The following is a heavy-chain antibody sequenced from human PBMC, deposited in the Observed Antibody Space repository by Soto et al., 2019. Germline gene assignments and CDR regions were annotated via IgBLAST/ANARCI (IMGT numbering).Heavy chain of an antibody. CDR2: IYKSATT. Sequence: SDTRSLTYSVSGDSISNLDYFWAWIRQPPGQSLEYIGYIYKSATTYYNPSFESRVAISVDTSKSQFSLNVTSVTAADTAVYFCARGRYCLTGRCFPNWFDSWGQGDLVTVSS. D-gene: IGHD7-27*01. CDR1: GDSISNLDYF. J-gene: IGHJ5*01. CDR3: ARGRYCLTGRCFPNWFDS. V-gene: IGHV4-30-4*02.